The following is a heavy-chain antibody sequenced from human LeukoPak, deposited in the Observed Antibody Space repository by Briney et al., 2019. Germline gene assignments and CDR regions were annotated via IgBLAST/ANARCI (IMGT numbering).Heavy chain of an antibody. V-gene: IGHV3-30*03. CDR2: TSYDGKNE. J-gene: IGHJ5*02. Sequence: GGSLRLSCAASGFTFSTYAMYWARQAPGKGLEWVAITSYDGKNEYYGKSVRGRFSISRDNAKNTLYLQMNSLRAEDTAVYYCARDLDGYRSGNGAWGQGTLVTVSS. D-gene: IGHD5-12*01. CDR1: GFTFSTYA. CDR3: ARDLDGYRSGNGA.